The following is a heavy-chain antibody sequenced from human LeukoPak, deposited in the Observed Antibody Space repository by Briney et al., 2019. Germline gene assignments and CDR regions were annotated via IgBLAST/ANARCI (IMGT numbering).Heavy chain of an antibody. D-gene: IGHD3-9*01. Sequence: GAPVKVSCKASGYTFTSYDINWVRQATGQGLEWMGWMNPNSGNTGYAQKFQGRVTMTRNTSINTAYMELSGLISEDTAVYFCTTAGKRPIRYFDYWGQGTLVTVSS. CDR3: TTAGKRPIRYFDY. CDR2: MNPNSGNT. CDR1: GYTFTSYD. V-gene: IGHV1-8*01. J-gene: IGHJ4*02.